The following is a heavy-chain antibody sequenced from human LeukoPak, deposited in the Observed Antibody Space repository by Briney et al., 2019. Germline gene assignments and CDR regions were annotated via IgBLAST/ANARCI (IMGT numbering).Heavy chain of an antibody. CDR2: IKQDGSDK. V-gene: IGHV3-7*04. D-gene: IGHD6-19*01. CDR3: ARGLRIAVAGNIDY. Sequence: GGSLRLSCAASGFIFSGYWMSWVRQAPGEGLEWVANIKQDGSDKYYVGSVKGRFTISRDNSKNTLYLQMNSLRAEDTAVYYCARGLRIAVAGNIDYWGQGTLVTVSS. J-gene: IGHJ4*02. CDR1: GFIFSGYW.